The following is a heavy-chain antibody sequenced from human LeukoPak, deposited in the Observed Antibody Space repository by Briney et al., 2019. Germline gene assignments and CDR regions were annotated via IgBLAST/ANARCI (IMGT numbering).Heavy chain of an antibody. J-gene: IGHJ4*02. D-gene: IGHD2-2*01. CDR1: GYTFTSYG. CDR3: ARDLGYCSSTSCRIDY. CDR2: ISAYNGNI. V-gene: IGHV1-18*01. Sequence: ASVKVSCKASGYTFTSYGISWVRQAPGQGLEWMGWISAYNGNINYAQKLQGRVTMTTDTSTCTAYMELRSLRSDDTAVYYCARDLGYCSSTSCRIDYWGQGTLVTVSS.